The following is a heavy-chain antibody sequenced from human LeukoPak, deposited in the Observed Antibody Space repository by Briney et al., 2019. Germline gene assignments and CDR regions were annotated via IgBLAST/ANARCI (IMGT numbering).Heavy chain of an antibody. J-gene: IGHJ4*02. V-gene: IGHV1-69*13. Sequence: ASVKVSCKASGGTFSSYAISWVRQAPGQGLEWMGGIIPIFGTANYAQKFQGRVTITADESTSTAYMELSSLRSEDTAVYYCVFDLPCSSTSCGDYWGQGTLVTVSS. D-gene: IGHD2-2*01. CDR1: GGTFSSYA. CDR2: IIPIFGTA. CDR3: VFDLPCSSTSCGDY.